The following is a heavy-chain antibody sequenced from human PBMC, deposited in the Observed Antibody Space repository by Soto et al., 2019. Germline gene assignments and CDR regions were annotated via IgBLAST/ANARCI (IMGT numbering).Heavy chain of an antibody. CDR3: ARGGYYFYMDV. CDR2: IHHSGST. V-gene: IGHV4-4*02. D-gene: IGHD1-26*01. CDR1: GGSISISNW. Sequence: QVQLQESGPGLVKPSETLSLTCAVSGGSISISNWWSWVRQTPGKGLEWIGQIHHSGSTNYSPSLTSRVTISVDESKDQCSLKMNSVTAADTAVYYCARGGYYFYMDVWGEGTTVTVSS. J-gene: IGHJ6*03.